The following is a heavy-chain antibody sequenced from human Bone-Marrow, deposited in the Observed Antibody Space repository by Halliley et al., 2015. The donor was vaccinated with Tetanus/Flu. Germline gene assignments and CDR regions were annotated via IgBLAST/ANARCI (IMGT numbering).Heavy chain of an antibody. CDR2: VHHSGSP. Sequence: TLSLTCTVSGDSISPYYWSWIRQPPGKRLEWIGHVHHSGSPNYNPSLKSRVTISLDRSKNQVSLRLSSVTAADTAVYYCARTADGSTTLFFPDWFDPWGQGTLVTVSS. CDR3: ARTADGSTTLFFPDWFDP. CDR1: GDSISPYY. V-gene: IGHV4-59*01. D-gene: IGHD6-13*01. J-gene: IGHJ5*02.